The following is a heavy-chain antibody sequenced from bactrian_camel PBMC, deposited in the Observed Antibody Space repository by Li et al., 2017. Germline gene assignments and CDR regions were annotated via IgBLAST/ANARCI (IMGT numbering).Heavy chain of an antibody. CDR3: QTTPEAGTDLVCVIG. Sequence: HVQLVESGGGSVQVGGSLTLSCTTSAPTINTATMGWFRQAPGKEREPVAGMYGMAPKVYADSVKGRFSISTDKATNTVYLQMNNLKPEDSAMYFCQTTPEAGTDLVCVIGWGQGTQVTVS. CDR2: MYGMAP. CDR1: APTINTAT. D-gene: IGHD7*01. J-gene: IGHJ4*01. V-gene: IGHV3S53*01.